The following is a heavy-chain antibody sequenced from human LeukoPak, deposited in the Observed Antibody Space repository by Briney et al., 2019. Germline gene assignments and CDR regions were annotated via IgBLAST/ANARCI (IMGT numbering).Heavy chain of an antibody. CDR2: IYTTGST. V-gene: IGHV4-4*07. Sequence: SETLSLTCTVSGGSISDYYWSWIRQPAGQGLEWIGRIYTTGSTNYNPSLTSRVTMSVDTSKNQFSLKLSSVTAADTAVYYCAGLGGYCTDAVCYSTFDIWGQGTMVTVSS. J-gene: IGHJ3*02. D-gene: IGHD2-8*01. CDR3: AGLGGYCTDAVCYSTFDI. CDR1: GGSISDYY.